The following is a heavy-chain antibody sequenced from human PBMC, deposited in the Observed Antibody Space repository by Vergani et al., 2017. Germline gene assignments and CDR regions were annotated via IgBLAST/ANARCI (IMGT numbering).Heavy chain of an antibody. Sequence: EVDLVESGGGLAQPGGSLRLSCEASGITFWKFGMHWVRQGPGKGLEWVSGISWNSGAVDYADSVKGRFTISRDNTKNSMFLEINSLRADDTAIYYCVRDYLWALDIWGRGTMVTVSS. J-gene: IGHJ3*02. CDR3: VRDYLWALDI. V-gene: IGHV3-9*01. CDR2: ISWNSGAV. CDR1: GITFWKFG.